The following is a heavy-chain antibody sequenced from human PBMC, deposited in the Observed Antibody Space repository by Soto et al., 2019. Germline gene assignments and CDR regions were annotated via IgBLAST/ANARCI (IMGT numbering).Heavy chain of an antibody. D-gene: IGHD6-13*01. CDR3: ASIAAPGTTHFDF. Sequence: SETLSLTXTVSGGSISSSSYYWGWIRQPPGKGLEWIGSIYYSGSTYYNPSLKSRVTISVDTSKNQFSLKLSSVTAADTAIFYCASIAAPGTTHFDFWGQGTLVTVSS. J-gene: IGHJ4*02. CDR1: GGSISSSSYY. V-gene: IGHV4-39*01. CDR2: IYYSGST.